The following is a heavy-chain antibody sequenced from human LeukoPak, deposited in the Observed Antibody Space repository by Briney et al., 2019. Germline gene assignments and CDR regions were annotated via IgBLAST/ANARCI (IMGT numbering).Heavy chain of an antibody. CDR2: ISSSGSSI. J-gene: IGHJ4*02. V-gene: IGHV3-48*03. CDR3: ARVFNYYDSSGYPHSLGYFDY. CDR1: GFTFSSYE. Sequence: GGSLRLSCAASGFTFSSYEMNWVRQAPGKGLEWVSYISSSGSSIYYADSVKGRFTISRDNAKNSLYLQMNSLRAEDTAVYYCARVFNYYDSSGYPHSLGYFDYWGQGTLVTVSS. D-gene: IGHD3-22*01.